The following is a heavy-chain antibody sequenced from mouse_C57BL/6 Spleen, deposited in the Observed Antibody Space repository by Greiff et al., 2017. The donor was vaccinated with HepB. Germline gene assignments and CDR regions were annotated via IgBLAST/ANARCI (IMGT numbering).Heavy chain of an antibody. J-gene: IGHJ4*01. V-gene: IGHV1-62-2*01. CDR1: GYTFTEYT. CDR2: FYPGSGSI. D-gene: IGHD1-1*01. CDR3: ARHERDYYGSSLYAMDY. Sequence: LVESGAELVKPGASVKLSCKASGYTFTEYTIHWVKQRSGQGLEWIGWFYPGSGSIKYNEKFKDKATLTADKSSSTVYMELSRLTSEDSAVYFCARHERDYYGSSLYAMDYWGQGTSVTVSS.